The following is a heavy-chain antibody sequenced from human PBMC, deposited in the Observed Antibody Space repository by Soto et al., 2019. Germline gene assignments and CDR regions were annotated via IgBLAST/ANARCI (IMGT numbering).Heavy chain of an antibody. V-gene: IGHV1-69*13. CDR1: GGTFSSYA. CDR2: IIPIFGTA. D-gene: IGHD1-20*01. J-gene: IGHJ4*02. Sequence: ASVKVSCKASGGTFSSYAISWVRQAPGQGLEWMGGIIPIFGTANYAQKFQGRVTITADESTSTAYMELSSLRSEDTAVYYCASGSNNWPVYYFDYWGQGTLVTVSS. CDR3: ASGSNNWPVYYFDY.